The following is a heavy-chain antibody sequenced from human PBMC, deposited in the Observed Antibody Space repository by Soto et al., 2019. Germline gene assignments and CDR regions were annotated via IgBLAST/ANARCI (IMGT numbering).Heavy chain of an antibody. D-gene: IGHD3-22*01. CDR3: ARAYDTSGYYRDAFDV. J-gene: IGHJ3*01. Sequence: PSDTVSLTCAVSGGSSNNSSNYWGWIRQPPGKGLEWIGSIFYSRNTYYNPSLKSRVTVSVDTSKTHFSLKLTSVTAADTAVYYCARAYDTSGYYRDAFDVWGQATMVTVSS. CDR1: GGSSNNSSNY. CDR2: IFYSRNT. V-gene: IGHV4-39*02.